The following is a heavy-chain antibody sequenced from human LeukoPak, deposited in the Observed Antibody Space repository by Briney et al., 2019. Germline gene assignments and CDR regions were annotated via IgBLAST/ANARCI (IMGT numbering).Heavy chain of an antibody. V-gene: IGHV1-46*01. D-gene: IGHD3-10*01. J-gene: IGHJ6*03. CDR2: INPSGGST. Sequence: EASVKVSCKASGYTVTSYYMHWVRQAPGQGLEWRGIINPSGGSTSYAQKFQGRVTMTRDMSTSTVYMELSSLRSEDMAVYYCARGFGELLYRNYYYMDVWGKGTTVTVSS. CDR1: GYTVTSYY. CDR3: ARGFGELLYRNYYYMDV.